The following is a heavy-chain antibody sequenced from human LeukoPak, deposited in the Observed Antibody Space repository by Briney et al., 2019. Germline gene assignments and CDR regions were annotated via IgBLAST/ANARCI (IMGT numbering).Heavy chain of an antibody. CDR2: INPNSGGT. D-gene: IGHD3-3*01. J-gene: IGHJ4*02. CDR1: GYTFTGYY. V-gene: IGHV1-2*02. CDR3: ARGVPPDYDCWSGYSDYFDY. Sequence: ASVKVSCKASGYTFTGYYMHWVRQAPGQGLEWMGWINPNSGGTNYAQTFQGRVTMTRDTSISTAYMELSRLRSDDTAVYYCARGVPPDYDCWSGYSDYFDYWGQGTLVTVSS.